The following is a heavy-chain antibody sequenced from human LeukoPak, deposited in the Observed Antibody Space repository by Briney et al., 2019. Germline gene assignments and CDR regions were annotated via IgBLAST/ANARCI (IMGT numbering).Heavy chain of an antibody. CDR1: GDSISSTSYY. V-gene: IGHV4-39*01. CDR3: AKAGVRYFDSSGLYAFDF. Sequence: SETLSLTCAVSGDSISSTSYYWAWIRQPPGKGLEWIVTIYYSGSTYHNPSLKSRVTMSVDTSRNQFSLKLSSVDAADTAVYYCAKAGVRYFDSSGLYAFDFWGQGTTVTVSS. J-gene: IGHJ3*01. D-gene: IGHD3-22*01. CDR2: IYYSGST.